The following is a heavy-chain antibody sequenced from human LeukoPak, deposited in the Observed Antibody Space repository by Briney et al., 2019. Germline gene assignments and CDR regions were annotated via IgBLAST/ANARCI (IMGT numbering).Heavy chain of an antibody. Sequence: SETLSLTCTVSGGSISSAGYYWGWVRQPPGRGLEWIGTIYYRGTTYYNPSLKSRLTISVDSSKNHFSLKLSSVTAADTAVYYCARDFSSSSSVYYYYYMDVWGKGTTVTVSS. CDR3: ARDFSSSSSVYYYYYMDV. D-gene: IGHD6-6*01. J-gene: IGHJ6*03. V-gene: IGHV4-39*07. CDR2: IYYRGTT. CDR1: GGSISSAGYY.